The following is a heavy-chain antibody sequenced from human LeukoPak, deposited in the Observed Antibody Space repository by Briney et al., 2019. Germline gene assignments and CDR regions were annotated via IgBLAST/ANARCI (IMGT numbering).Heavy chain of an antibody. Sequence: PGGSLRLSCAASGFTFSSYAMSWVRQAPGKGLEWVSAISGSGGSTYYADSVKGRFTISRDNSKNTLYLQMNSLRAEDTAVYYCAKANLPAYYDSSGYYGGWGQGTMVTVSS. D-gene: IGHD3-22*01. CDR2: ISGSGGST. CDR3: AKANLPAYYDSSGYYGG. V-gene: IGHV3-23*01. J-gene: IGHJ3*01. CDR1: GFTFSSYA.